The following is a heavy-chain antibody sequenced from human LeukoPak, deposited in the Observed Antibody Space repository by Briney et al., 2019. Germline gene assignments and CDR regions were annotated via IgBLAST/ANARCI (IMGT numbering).Heavy chain of an antibody. Sequence: SETLSLTCTVSGGSIGSSNYYWGWIRQPPGKGLEWIGSIYYGGSTYYNPSLKSRVTISVDTSKNQFSLNLSSVTAADTAVYYCARHPYSSGCYYFEHGAREPWSPSPQ. V-gene: IGHV4-39*01. CDR3: ARHPYSSGCYYFEH. CDR2: IYYGGST. D-gene: IGHD6-19*01. J-gene: IGHJ4*02. CDR1: GGSIGSSNYY.